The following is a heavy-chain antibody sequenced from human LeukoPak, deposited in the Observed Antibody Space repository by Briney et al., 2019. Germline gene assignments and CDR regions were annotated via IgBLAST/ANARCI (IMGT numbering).Heavy chain of an antibody. CDR3: ATLRSDSSGWYYFDY. Sequence: GGSLRLSCAASGFTFRNYGMHWVRQAPGKGLEWVALIWYDGSNKYYADSVKGRFTISRDNSKNMLYLQMNSLRTENTAVYYCATLRSDSSGWYYFDYWGQGTLVTVSS. CDR2: IWYDGSNK. V-gene: IGHV3-30*02. J-gene: IGHJ4*02. D-gene: IGHD6-19*01. CDR1: GFTFRNYG.